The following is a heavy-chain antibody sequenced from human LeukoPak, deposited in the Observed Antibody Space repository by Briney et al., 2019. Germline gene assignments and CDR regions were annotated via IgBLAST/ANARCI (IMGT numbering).Heavy chain of an antibody. CDR3: AKDPQVVVQAAIETYFDY. D-gene: IGHD2-2*01. J-gene: IGHJ4*02. V-gene: IGHV3-23*01. CDR2: ISGSGGTT. CDR1: GFTFSSYA. Sequence: RLGGSLRLSCAASGFTFSSYAMSWVRQAPGKGLEWVSAISGSGGTTNYADSVKGRFTISRDNSKNTLYLQMNSLRAEDTAVYYCAKDPQVVVQAAIETYFDYWGQGTLVTVSS.